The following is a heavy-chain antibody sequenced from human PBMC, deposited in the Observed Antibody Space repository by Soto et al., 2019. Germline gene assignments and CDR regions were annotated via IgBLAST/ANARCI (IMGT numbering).Heavy chain of an antibody. Sequence: GGSLRLSCAASGFDFSNYVLHWVRQAPGKGLEWVAVMSFDGSDIYYADSVKGRFTISRDNSKNTLYLQMNSLRPEDTAVYYCAKVREDIVLLVALDYWGQGTLVTVSS. J-gene: IGHJ4*02. D-gene: IGHD2-8*01. CDR3: AKVREDIVLLVALDY. CDR1: GFDFSNYV. V-gene: IGHV3-30*18. CDR2: MSFDGSDI.